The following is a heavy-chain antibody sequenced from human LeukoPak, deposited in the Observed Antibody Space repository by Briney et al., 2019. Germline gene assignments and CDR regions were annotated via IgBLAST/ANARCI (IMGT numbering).Heavy chain of an antibody. CDR1: GGSISSSSYY. D-gene: IGHD4-17*01. V-gene: IGHV4-39*01. CDR2: IYYSGST. CDR3: ARPGTTVTTSFDY. J-gene: IGHJ4*02. Sequence: SESLSLTCTVSGGSISSSSYYWGWIRQPPGKGLEWIGSIYYSGSTYYNPSLKSRVTISADTSKNQFSLKLSSVTAVDTAVYYCARPGTTVTTSFDYWGQGTLVTVSS.